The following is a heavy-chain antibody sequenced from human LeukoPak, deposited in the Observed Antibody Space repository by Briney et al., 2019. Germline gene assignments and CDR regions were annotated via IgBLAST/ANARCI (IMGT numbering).Heavy chain of an antibody. V-gene: IGHV1-69*06. J-gene: IGHJ6*03. Sequence: SVKVSCKASRGTFSSYAISWVRQAPGQGLEWMGRIIPIFGTANYAQKFQGRVTITADKSTSTAYMELSSLRSEDTAVYYCADGASGQPYYYYYMDVWGKGTTVTVSS. CDR2: IIPIFGTA. CDR3: ADGASGQPYYYYYMDV. D-gene: IGHD5-12*01. CDR1: RGTFSSYA.